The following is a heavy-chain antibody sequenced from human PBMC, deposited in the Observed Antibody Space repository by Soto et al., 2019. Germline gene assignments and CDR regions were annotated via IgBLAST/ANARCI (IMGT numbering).Heavy chain of an antibody. J-gene: IGHJ4*02. CDR3: AKSLTIFGVVIDY. Sequence: PWGSLRLSCAASGFTFSSYAMSWVRQAPGKGLEWVSAISGSGGSTYFADSVKGRFTISRDNSKNTLYLQMNSLRAEDTAVYYCAKSLTIFGVVIDYWGQGTLVTVSS. CDR1: GFTFSSYA. V-gene: IGHV3-23*01. D-gene: IGHD3-3*01. CDR2: ISGSGGST.